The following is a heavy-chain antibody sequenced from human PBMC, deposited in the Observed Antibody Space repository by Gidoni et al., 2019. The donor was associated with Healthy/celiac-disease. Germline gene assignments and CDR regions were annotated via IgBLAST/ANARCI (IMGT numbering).Heavy chain of an antibody. V-gene: IGHV3-21*01. J-gene: IGHJ6*02. CDR3: ARDTTVRGANYYYYGMDA. CDR2: ISSSSSYI. D-gene: IGHD3-10*01. CDR1: GFTFGSYS. Sequence: EVQLVESGGGLVKPGGSLRLSCAASGFTFGSYSMNWVRQAPGKGLEWVSSISSSSSYIYYADSVKGRFTISRDNAKNSLYLQMNSLRAEDTAVYYCARDTTVRGANYYYYGMDAWGQGTTVTVSS.